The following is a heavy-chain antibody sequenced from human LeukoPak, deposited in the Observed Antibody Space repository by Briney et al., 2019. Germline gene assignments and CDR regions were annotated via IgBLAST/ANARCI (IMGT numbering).Heavy chain of an antibody. V-gene: IGHV3-53*01. CDR1: GFSVSDNY. J-gene: IGHJ6*03. CDR3: ARDMGTGYYYVDV. D-gene: IGHD3-10*01. CDR2: IYVSGNT. Sequence: GGSLRLSCAPSGFSVSDNYMSWVRQAPGKGLEGVSFIYVSGNTYYADSVKGRFTISRDNFKNTLYIHIIGLRAEDTATYYCARDMGTGYYYVDVWGKGTTVTVSS.